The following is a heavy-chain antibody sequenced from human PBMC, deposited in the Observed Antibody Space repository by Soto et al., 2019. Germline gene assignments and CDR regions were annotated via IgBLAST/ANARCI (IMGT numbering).Heavy chain of an antibody. V-gene: IGHV4-59*08. CDR1: GGSISSYY. CDR2: IYYSGST. J-gene: IGHJ6*03. CDR3: AGRLGRRHMDV. D-gene: IGHD3-10*01. Sequence: PSETLSLTCTVSGGSISSYYWSWIRQPPGKGLEWIGYIYYSGSTNYNPSLKSRVTISVDTSKNQFSLKLSSVTAADTAVYYCAGRLGRRHMDVWGKGTTVTVSS.